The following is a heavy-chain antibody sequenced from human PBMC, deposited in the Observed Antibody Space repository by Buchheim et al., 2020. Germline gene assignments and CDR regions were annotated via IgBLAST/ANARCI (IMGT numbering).Heavy chain of an antibody. CDR1: GFTFGSYT. J-gene: IGHJ4*02. CDR2: ISGGSDSI. CDR3: AREARDNWNYDY. D-gene: IGHD2-21*01. Sequence: EVQLVESGGGLVQPGGSLRLSCVVSGFTFGSYTMNWIRQAPGKGLECVSYISGGSDSIYYADSVKCRFTISRDNAKHSLYLQMNNLGDEDTAVYYCAREARDNWNYDYWGQGTL. V-gene: IGHV3-48*02.